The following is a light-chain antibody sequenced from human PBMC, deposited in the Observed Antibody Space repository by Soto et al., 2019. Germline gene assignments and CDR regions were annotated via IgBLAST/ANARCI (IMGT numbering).Light chain of an antibody. CDR2: VGTGGIVG. Sequence: QLVLTQPPSASASLGASVTLTCTLSSGYSNSKVDWYQQRPGKGPRFVMRVGTGGIVGSKGDGIPDRFSVLGSGLNRYLTIKNIQEEDESDYHCGADHGSGSNFLVVFGGGTKLTVL. CDR1: SGYSNSK. J-gene: IGLJ2*01. CDR3: GADHGSGSNFLVV. V-gene: IGLV9-49*01.